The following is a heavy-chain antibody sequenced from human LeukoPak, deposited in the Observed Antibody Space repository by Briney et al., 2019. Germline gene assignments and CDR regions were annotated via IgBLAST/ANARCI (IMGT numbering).Heavy chain of an antibody. CDR1: GFTFSSYT. Sequence: GGSLRLSCAASGFTFSSYTMSWVRQAPGKGLEWVSTITTSDGNTYYADSVKGRFTVSRDNSKNTLFLQMSSLRAEDTAVYYCAKDGGLWVSAHWGDSWGRGTLVTVSS. CDR3: AKDGGLWVSAHWGDS. D-gene: IGHD7-27*01. CDR2: ITTSDGNT. V-gene: IGHV3-23*01. J-gene: IGHJ4*02.